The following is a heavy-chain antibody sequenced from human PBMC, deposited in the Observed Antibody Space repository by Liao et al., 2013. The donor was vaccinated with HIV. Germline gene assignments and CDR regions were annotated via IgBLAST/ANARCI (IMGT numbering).Heavy chain of an antibody. V-gene: IGHV4-39*07. CDR2: IYYSGST. CDR3: ARGTIFGPDY. CDR1: GDSISSSSYY. D-gene: IGHD3-3*01. J-gene: IGHJ4*02. Sequence: QVHLQESGPGVVKPSETLSLTCSVSGDSISSSSYYWGWIRQPPGKGLEWIGSIYYSGSTYYNPSLKSRVTISVDTSKNQFSLKLSSVTAADTAVYYCARGTIFGPDYWGQGTLVTVSS.